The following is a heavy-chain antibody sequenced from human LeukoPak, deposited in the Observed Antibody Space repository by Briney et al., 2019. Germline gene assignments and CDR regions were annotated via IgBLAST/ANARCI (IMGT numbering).Heavy chain of an antibody. CDR3: ARGVYGDLDYFDY. J-gene: IGHJ4*02. CDR1: GFTFSSYW. CDR2: IKQDGSEK. D-gene: IGHD3-10*02. V-gene: IGHV3-7*01. Sequence: PGGSLRLSCAASGFTFSSYWMSWVRQAPGKGLEWVANIKQDGSEKYYVDSVKGRFTISRDNAKNSLYLQMNSLRAEDTAVYYCARGVYGDLDYFDYWGQGTLVTVSS.